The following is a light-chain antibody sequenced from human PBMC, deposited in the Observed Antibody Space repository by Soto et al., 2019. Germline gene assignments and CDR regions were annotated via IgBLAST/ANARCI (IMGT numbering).Light chain of an antibody. CDR2: AAS. CDR3: QQSYSWHRT. CDR1: QSVSSY. Sequence: DIQMTQSPSSLSASVGDRVTITCRASQSVSSYLNWYHQKPGKAPKLLIYAASSWQSGVPSRFSGSGSGTDFTLTISSLQPEDFATYYCQQSYSWHRTFGHGTKVEIK. J-gene: IGKJ1*01. V-gene: IGKV1-39*01.